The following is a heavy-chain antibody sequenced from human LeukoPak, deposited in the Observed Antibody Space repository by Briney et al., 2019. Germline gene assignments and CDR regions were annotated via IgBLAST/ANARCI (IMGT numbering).Heavy chain of an antibody. CDR2: ISAYNGNT. CDR1: GYTFTSYG. CDR3: ARVCYYDSSGYSRDSNWFDP. Sequence: ASVKVSCKASGYTFTSYGISWVRQAPGQGLEWMGWISAYNGNTNYAQKLQGRVTMTTDTSTSTAYMGLRGLRSDDTAVYYCARVCYYDSSGYSRDSNWFDPGGQGTLVTVSS. D-gene: IGHD3-22*01. V-gene: IGHV1-18*01. J-gene: IGHJ5*02.